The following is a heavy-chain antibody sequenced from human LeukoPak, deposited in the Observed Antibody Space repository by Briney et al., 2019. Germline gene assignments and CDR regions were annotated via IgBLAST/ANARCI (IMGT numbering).Heavy chain of an antibody. J-gene: IGHJ4*02. CDR1: GGSISSSSWY. CDR3: ASPASVLGDY. V-gene: IGHV4-39*07. CDR2: NYYSGNT. Sequence: KPSETLSLTCTVSGGSISSSSWYWGWIRQPPGQGWEWIGSNYYSGNTYYNPSSKSRVTISVDTSKNQFSLRLSSVTAAALAVDYCASPASVLGDYWGQRTLVTVSS. D-gene: IGHD2-8*02.